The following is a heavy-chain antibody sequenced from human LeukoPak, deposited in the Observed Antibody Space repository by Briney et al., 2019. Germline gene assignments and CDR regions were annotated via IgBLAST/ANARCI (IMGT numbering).Heavy chain of an antibody. V-gene: IGHV3-7*05. D-gene: IGHD5-18*01. J-gene: IGHJ4*02. CDR1: GFTFSSYW. CDR3: ARDLGGCSYGSDY. Sequence: GGSLRLSCAASGFTFSSYWMSWVRQAPGKGLEWVANIKQDGSEKYYVDSVKGRFTISRDNAKNSLYLQMNSLRSDDTAVYYCARDLGGCSYGSDYWGQGTLVTVSS. CDR2: IKQDGSEK.